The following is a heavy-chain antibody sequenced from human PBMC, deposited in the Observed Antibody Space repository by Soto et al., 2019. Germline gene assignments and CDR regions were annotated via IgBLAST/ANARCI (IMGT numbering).Heavy chain of an antibody. V-gene: IGHV1-18*01. CDR3: ARGRYGDY. CDR1: GYAFTTYG. D-gene: IGHD1-1*01. J-gene: IGHJ4*02. Sequence: QVHLVQSGAEVKKPGASVKVSCQGSGYAFTTYGITWVRQAPGQGLEWMGWISAHNGNTNYAQKLQGRVTVTRDTDTSTAYMELRSLRYDDTAVYYCARGRYGDYWGQGALVTVSS. CDR2: ISAHNGNT.